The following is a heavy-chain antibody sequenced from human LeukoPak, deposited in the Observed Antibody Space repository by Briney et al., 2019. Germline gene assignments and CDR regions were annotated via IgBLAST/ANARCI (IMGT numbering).Heavy chain of an antibody. V-gene: IGHV3-23*01. Sequence: GGSLRLSCAASGFTFSSYAMSWVRQAPGKGLEWVSAISGSGGSTYYADSVKGRFTISRDNSRNTLYLQMNSLRAEDTAVYYCARVGSVTTVATGLAFDIWGQGTIVTVSS. CDR2: ISGSGGST. CDR3: ARVGSVTTVATGLAFDI. D-gene: IGHD4-17*01. J-gene: IGHJ3*02. CDR1: GFTFSSYA.